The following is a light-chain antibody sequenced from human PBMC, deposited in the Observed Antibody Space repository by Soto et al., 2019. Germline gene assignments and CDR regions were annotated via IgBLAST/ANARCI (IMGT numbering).Light chain of an antibody. V-gene: IGKV3-11*01. CDR2: DAS. CDR3: QTRAGWPYT. CDR1: QSINNY. J-gene: IGKJ2*01. Sequence: DIVLTQSPGTLSLSPGERVTLSCRASQSINNYLAWYQQKPGQAPRLLIYDASNRATGIPSRFSSRGSGTDFTLRISGLGPYDCATYYCQTRAGWPYTFGQGTRLEIK.